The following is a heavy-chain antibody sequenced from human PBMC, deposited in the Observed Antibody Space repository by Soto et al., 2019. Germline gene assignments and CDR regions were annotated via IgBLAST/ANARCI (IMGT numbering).Heavy chain of an antibody. V-gene: IGHV1-69*01. D-gene: IGHD3-22*01. CDR3: ARGYYDSSGYKGYAFDI. Sequence: VQLVQSGAEVKKPGSSVKVSCKASGGTFSSYAISWVRQAPGQGLEWMGGIIPIFGTANYAQKFQGRVTITADESTSTACMELGSLRSEDTAVYYCARGYYDSSGYKGYAFDIWGQGTMVTVSS. CDR2: IIPIFGTA. CDR1: GGTFSSYA. J-gene: IGHJ3*02.